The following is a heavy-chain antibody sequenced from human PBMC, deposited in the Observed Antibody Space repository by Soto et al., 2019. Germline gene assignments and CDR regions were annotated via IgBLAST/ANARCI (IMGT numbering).Heavy chain of an antibody. V-gene: IGHV4-39*01. D-gene: IGHD2-21*02. J-gene: IGHJ5*02. CDR2: IYYSGST. CDR3: ARHPSDFWFDP. Sequence: SETLSLTCTVSGGSISSSSYFWGWIRQPPGKGLEWIGSIYYSGSTYYNPSLKSRVTVSVDTSKNQFSLKLSSVTSADTAVYYCARHPSDFWFDPWGQGTLVTVPQ. CDR1: GGSISSSSYF.